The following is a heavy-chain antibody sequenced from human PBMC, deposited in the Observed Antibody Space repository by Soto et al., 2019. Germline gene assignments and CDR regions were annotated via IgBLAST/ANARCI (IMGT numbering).Heavy chain of an antibody. V-gene: IGHV3-74*01. CDR3: ARDRLPVEYYYDSSGYYPN. CDR2: INSDGSST. D-gene: IGHD3-22*01. Sequence: GGSLRLSCAASGFTFSSYWMHWVRQAPGKGLVWVSRINSDGSSTSYADSVKGRFTISRDNAKNTLYLQMNSLRAEDTAVYYCARDRLPVEYYYDSSGYYPNWGQGTLVTVSS. CDR1: GFTFSSYW. J-gene: IGHJ4*02.